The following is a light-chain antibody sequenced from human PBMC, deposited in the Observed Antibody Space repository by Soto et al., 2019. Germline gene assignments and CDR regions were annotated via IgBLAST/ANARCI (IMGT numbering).Light chain of an antibody. J-gene: IGKJ1*01. CDR2: LGS. CDR3: MQALPTPHT. Sequence: DIVMTQSPLSLPVTPGEPASISCRSSQSLLHSNGYNYLDWYLQKPGQSPQLLIYLGSNRASGVPDRFSGSGSGTDFTLKISRVEAVDVGVYYCMQALPTPHTFGQGTKVEI. CDR1: QSLLHSNGYNY. V-gene: IGKV2-28*01.